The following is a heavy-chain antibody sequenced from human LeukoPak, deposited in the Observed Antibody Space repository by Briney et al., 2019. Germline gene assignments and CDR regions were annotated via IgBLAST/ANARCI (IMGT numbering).Heavy chain of an antibody. CDR3: ARDPGGITIFGGGYYYYMDV. J-gene: IGHJ6*03. Sequence: SGTLSLTCAASGGSINSSSKWCGCFRQPPGKGLECIGEIYHTGSTTYNPSLQSRVTISLDKSENQITLNLTSLTAADTAVYYCARDPGGITIFGGGYYYYMDVWGKGTTVTVSS. D-gene: IGHD3-3*01. CDR1: GGSINSSSKW. CDR2: IYHTGST. V-gene: IGHV4-4*02.